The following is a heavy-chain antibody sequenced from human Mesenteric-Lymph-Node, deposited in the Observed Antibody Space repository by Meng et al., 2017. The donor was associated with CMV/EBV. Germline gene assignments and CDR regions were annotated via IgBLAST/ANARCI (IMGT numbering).Heavy chain of an antibody. J-gene: IGHJ4*02. CDR1: GFTFDDYA. Sequence: SLKISCAASGFTFDDYAMHWVRQAPGKGLEWVSGISWNSGSIGYADSVKGRFTISRDNAKNSLYLQMNSLRAEDTALYYCAKLGSSSWQPRSYYFDYWGQGTLVTVSS. V-gene: IGHV3-9*01. CDR3: AKLGSSSWQPRSYYFDY. D-gene: IGHD6-13*01. CDR2: ISWNSGSI.